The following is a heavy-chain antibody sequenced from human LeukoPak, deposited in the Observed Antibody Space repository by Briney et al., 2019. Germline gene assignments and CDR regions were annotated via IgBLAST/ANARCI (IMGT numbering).Heavy chain of an antibody. J-gene: IGHJ4*01. CDR3: ARLIPGIADY. Sequence: SETLSLTCTVSGGSISSSSYYWGWIRQPPGKGLEWIGSIYYSGTTNYKRSLTSRVTIPLDTSTNTYSMKLSPVTAANTALYYSARLIPGIADYTGDGT. CDR2: IYYSGTT. V-gene: IGHV4-39*02. CDR1: GGSISSSSYY. D-gene: IGHD6-13*01.